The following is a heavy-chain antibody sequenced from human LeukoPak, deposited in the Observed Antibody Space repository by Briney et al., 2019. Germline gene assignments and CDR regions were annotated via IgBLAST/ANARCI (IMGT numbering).Heavy chain of an antibody. J-gene: IGHJ4*02. CDR3: ARHGHNGKIITDNNFDY. Sequence: GESLKISCKGPGYSFTSYWISWVRQIPGKGLEWMETIDPSDSYTNYSPSFQGHVTISADKSISTAYLQWSSLKASDTAMYYCARHGHNGKIITDNNFDYWGQGTLVTVSS. D-gene: IGHD1-1*01. CDR1: GYSFTSYW. V-gene: IGHV5-10-1*01. CDR2: IDPSDSYT.